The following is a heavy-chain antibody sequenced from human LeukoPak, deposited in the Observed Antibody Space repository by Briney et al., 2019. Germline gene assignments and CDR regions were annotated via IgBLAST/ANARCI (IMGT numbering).Heavy chain of an antibody. CDR3: ARGPNIVVVPAAKTHAFDI. V-gene: IGHV4-34*01. CDR1: GGSFSGYY. D-gene: IGHD2-2*01. CDR2: INHSGST. J-gene: IGHJ3*02. Sequence: PSETLSLTCAVYGGSFSGYYWSWIRQPPGKGLEWIREINHSGSTNYNPSLKSRVTISVDTSKNQFSLKLSSVTAADTAVYYCARGPNIVVVPAAKTHAFDIWGQGTMVTVSS.